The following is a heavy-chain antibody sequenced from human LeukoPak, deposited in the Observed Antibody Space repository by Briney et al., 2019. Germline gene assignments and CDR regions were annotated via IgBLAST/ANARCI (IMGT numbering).Heavy chain of an antibody. CDR3: ARLGYYYGSGSSNQVGPFDY. CDR2: IYPGDSDT. D-gene: IGHD3-10*01. Sequence: GESLKISCKGSGYSFTSYWIGWVRQMPGKGLEWMGIIYPGDSDTRYSPSFQGQVTISADRSISTAYLQWSSLKASDTAMYYCARLGYYYGSGSSNQVGPFDYWGQGTLVTVSS. CDR1: GYSFTSYW. V-gene: IGHV5-51*01. J-gene: IGHJ4*02.